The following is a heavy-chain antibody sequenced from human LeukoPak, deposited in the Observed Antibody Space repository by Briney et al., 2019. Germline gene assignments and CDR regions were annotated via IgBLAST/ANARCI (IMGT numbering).Heavy chain of an antibody. CDR2: ISAYNGNT. V-gene: IGHV1-18*01. D-gene: IGHD2-8*01. Sequence: ASVKVSCKASGGTFSSYAISWVRQAPGQGLEWMGWISAYNGNTNYAQKLQGRVTMTTDTSTSTAYMELRSLRSDDTAVYYCARDLGYCTNGVCQGPACFDYWGQGTLVTVSS. CDR3: ARDLGYCTNGVCQGPACFDY. CDR1: GGTFSSYA. J-gene: IGHJ4*02.